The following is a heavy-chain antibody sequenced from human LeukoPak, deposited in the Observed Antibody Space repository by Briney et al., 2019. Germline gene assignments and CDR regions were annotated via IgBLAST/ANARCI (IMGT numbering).Heavy chain of an antibody. V-gene: IGHV3-7*01. CDR2: IKQDGSDK. D-gene: IGHD2-2*01. Sequence: GGSLRLSCAASGLTFSSYWMSWVRQAPGKGLEWVANIKQDGSDKYYVDSVKGRFTISRDNAKNSLYLQMNSLRAEDTAVYYCARERRYSTSWEFDYWGQGTLVTVSS. CDR1: GLTFSSYW. J-gene: IGHJ4*02. CDR3: ARERRYSTSWEFDY.